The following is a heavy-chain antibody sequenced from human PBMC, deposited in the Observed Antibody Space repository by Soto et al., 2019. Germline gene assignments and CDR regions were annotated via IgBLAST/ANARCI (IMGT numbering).Heavy chain of an antibody. CDR1: GFTFSNYV. J-gene: IGHJ4*02. Sequence: QVQLVESGGGVVQPGRSLRLSCAASGFTFSNYVLHWVRQAPGKGLEWVAVISKDGNSKHYSDSVKGRFTISRDNSKNTLYLQMNSLRPEDTAVYYCARSYCGDDCALDYWGQGTLVTV. V-gene: IGHV3-30-3*01. D-gene: IGHD2-21*02. CDR3: ARSYCGDDCALDY. CDR2: ISKDGNSK.